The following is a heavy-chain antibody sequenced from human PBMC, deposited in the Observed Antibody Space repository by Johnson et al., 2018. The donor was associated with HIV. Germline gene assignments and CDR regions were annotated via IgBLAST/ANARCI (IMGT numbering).Heavy chain of an antibody. CDR2: ISYDGSNK. CDR1: GFTFSSYA. J-gene: IGHJ3*02. CDR3: ARDPARHRDDAFDI. V-gene: IGHV3-30-3*01. Sequence: VQLVESGGGLIQPGGSLRLSCAASGFTFSSYAMHWVRQAPGKGLEWVAVISYDGSNKYYADSVKGRFTISRDNSKNTLYLQMNSLRAEDTAVYYCARDPARHRDDAFDIWGQGTMVTVSS.